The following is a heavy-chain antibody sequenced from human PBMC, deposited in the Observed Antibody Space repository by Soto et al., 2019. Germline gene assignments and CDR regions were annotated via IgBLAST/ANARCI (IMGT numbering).Heavy chain of an antibody. V-gene: IGHV3-74*01. Sequence: GGSLRLSCAASGFTFSSYWMHWVRQAPGKGLVWVSRINSDGSSTSYADSVKGRFTISRDNAKNTLYLQMNSLRAEDTAVYYFARENSIYDFWSGYSSPGWFDPWGQGTLVTVSS. CDR3: ARENSIYDFWSGYSSPGWFDP. CDR2: INSDGSST. D-gene: IGHD3-3*01. CDR1: GFTFSSYW. J-gene: IGHJ5*02.